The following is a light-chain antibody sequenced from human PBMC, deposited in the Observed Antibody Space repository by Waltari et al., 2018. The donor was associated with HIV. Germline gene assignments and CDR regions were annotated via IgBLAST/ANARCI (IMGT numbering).Light chain of an antibody. CDR1: QSIKKTH. J-gene: IGKJ1*01. CDR2: GAS. V-gene: IGKV3-20*01. Sequence: ETVLTQSPDTLSLSPGEGATLSCRASQSIKKTHLAWYQQRPGQAPRLLRYGASSRATGIPERFSGSGSGTDFTLSISSLEPEDFAVYYCHQYDSSPPWTFGQGTRVEIK. CDR3: HQYDSSPPWT.